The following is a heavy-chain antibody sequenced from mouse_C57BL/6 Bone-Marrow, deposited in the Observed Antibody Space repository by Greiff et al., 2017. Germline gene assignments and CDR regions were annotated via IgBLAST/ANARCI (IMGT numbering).Heavy chain of an antibody. Sequence: DVQLVESEGGLVQPGSSMKLSCTASGFTFSDYYMAWVRQVPEKGLEWVANINYDGSSTYYLDSLKSRFIISRDNAKNVLYLQMSSLKSEDTATYYCARDGDYGSSYVFDYWGQGTTLTVSS. CDR1: GFTFSDYY. V-gene: IGHV5-16*01. CDR2: INYDGSST. D-gene: IGHD1-1*01. J-gene: IGHJ2*01. CDR3: ARDGDYGSSYVFDY.